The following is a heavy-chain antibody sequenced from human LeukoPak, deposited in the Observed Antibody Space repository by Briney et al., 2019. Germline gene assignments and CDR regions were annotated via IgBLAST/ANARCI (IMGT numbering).Heavy chain of an antibody. CDR3: ARDRRERLDY. D-gene: IGHD1-1*01. CDR1: GFTVSSNY. J-gene: IGHJ4*02. CDR2: ISYDGSNK. V-gene: IGHV3-30*03. Sequence: GGSLRLSCAASGFTVSSNYMSWVRQAPGKGLEWVAVISYDGSNKYYADSVKGRFTISRDNSKNTLYLQMNSLRAEDTAVYYCARDRRERLDYWGQGTLVTVSS.